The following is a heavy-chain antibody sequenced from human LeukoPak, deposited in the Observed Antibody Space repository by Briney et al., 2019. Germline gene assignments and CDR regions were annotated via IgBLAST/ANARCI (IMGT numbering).Heavy chain of an antibody. D-gene: IGHD6-13*01. J-gene: IGHJ6*03. CDR3: ARDYSSSWGPYYYYYMDV. CDR1: GYTFTGYY. Sequence: ASVKVSCKASGYTFTGYYMHWVRQAPGQGLEWMGWINPNSGGTNYAQNFQGRVTMTRDTSISTAYMELSRLRSDDTAVYYCARDYSSSWGPYYYYYMDVWGKGTTVTVSS. V-gene: IGHV1-2*02. CDR2: INPNSGGT.